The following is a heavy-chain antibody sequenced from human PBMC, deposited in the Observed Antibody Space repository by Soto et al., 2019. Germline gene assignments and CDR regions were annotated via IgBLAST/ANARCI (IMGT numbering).Heavy chain of an antibody. CDR3: ARGDCSGGSCSSRPSVFDY. CDR2: IYYSGST. V-gene: IGHV4-61*01. Sequence: QVQLQESGPGLVKPSETLSLTCTVSGGSVSSGSYYWSWIRQPPGKGLEWIGYIYYSGSTNYNPSLKSRVTISVDTSKNQFSLKLSSVTAADTAVYYCARGDCSGGSCSSRPSVFDYWGQGTLVTVSS. D-gene: IGHD2-15*01. J-gene: IGHJ4*02. CDR1: GGSVSSGSYY.